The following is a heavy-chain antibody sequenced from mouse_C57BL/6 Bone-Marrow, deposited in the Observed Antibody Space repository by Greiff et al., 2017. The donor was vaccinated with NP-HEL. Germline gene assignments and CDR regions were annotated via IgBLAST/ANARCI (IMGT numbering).Heavy chain of an antibody. D-gene: IGHD2-4*01. V-gene: IGHV5-16*01. CDR3: AREGGLRRRTYAMDY. CDR1: GFTFSDYY. Sequence: EVKLMESEGGLVQPGSSMKLSCTTSGFTFSDYYMAWVRQVPEKGLDWVANINYDGSSTSYLDSLKSRFIISRDNAKNILYLQMSSLKSEDTATYYCAREGGLRRRTYAMDYRGQGTSVTVSS. CDR2: INYDGSST. J-gene: IGHJ4*01.